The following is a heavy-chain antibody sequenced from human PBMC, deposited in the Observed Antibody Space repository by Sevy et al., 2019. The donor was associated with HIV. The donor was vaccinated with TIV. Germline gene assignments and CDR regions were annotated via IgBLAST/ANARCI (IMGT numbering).Heavy chain of an antibody. Sequence: GGSLRLSCEASGFTFSPYWMTWVRQAPGKGLEWVANIRPDGSDKYYVDSVKGRFTISRDNAKNSLYLQMNSLRADDTAMYYCAREGCTKPHDYWGQGTLVTVSS. CDR3: AREGCTKPHDY. CDR1: GFTFSPYW. J-gene: IGHJ4*02. CDR2: IRPDGSDK. V-gene: IGHV3-7*01. D-gene: IGHD2-8*01.